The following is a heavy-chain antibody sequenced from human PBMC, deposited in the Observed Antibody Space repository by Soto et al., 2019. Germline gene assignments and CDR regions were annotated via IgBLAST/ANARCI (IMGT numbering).Heavy chain of an antibody. J-gene: IGHJ4*02. CDR3: ARGSYGDY. CDR2: ISAHTHNT. D-gene: IGHD1-26*01. CDR1: GYTFTSYG. Sequence: QVQLMQSGTEVKKPGASVTVSCKGSGYTFTSYGITWVRQAPGQGLEWMGWISAHTHNTNYAQKLQGRVTVTTDTSTSTAYMELRSLRSDDTAVYYCARGSYGDYWGQGTLVTVSS. V-gene: IGHV1-18*01.